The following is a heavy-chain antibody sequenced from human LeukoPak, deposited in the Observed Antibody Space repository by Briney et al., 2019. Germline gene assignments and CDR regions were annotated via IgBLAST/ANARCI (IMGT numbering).Heavy chain of an antibody. CDR2: IYYSGST. V-gene: IGHV4-59*01. J-gene: IGHJ4*02. Sequence: SETLSLTCAVYGGSFSGYYWSWIRQPPGKGLEWIGYIYYSGSTNYNPSLKSRVTISVDTSKNQFSLKLSSVTAADTAVYYCARGGGYKSPFGYWGQGTLVTASS. CDR1: GGSFSGYY. D-gene: IGHD5-12*01. CDR3: ARGGGYKSPFGY.